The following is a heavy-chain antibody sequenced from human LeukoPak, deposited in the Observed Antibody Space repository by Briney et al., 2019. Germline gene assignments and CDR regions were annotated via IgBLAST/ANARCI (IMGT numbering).Heavy chain of an antibody. J-gene: IGHJ5*02. V-gene: IGHV4-39*07. CDR1: GGSISSSSYY. Sequence: SETLSLTCTVSGGSISSSSYYWGWIRQPPGKGLGWIGSIYYTGSTYYNPSLKSRVTISVDTSKNQFSLKLSSVTAADTAVYYCARARGATYYDFWSGSSWFDPWGQGTLVTVSS. CDR2: IYYTGST. CDR3: ARARGATYYDFWSGSSWFDP. D-gene: IGHD3-3*01.